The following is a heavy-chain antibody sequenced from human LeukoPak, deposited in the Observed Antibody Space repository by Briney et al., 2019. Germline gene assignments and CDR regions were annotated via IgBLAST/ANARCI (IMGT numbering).Heavy chain of an antibody. D-gene: IGHD6-19*01. Sequence: ASVKVSCKASGYTFTGYYMHWVRQAPGQGLVWMGWINPNSGGTNYAQKFQGRVTMTRDTSISTAYMELSRLRSDDTAVYYCASLGSGWSSAFDYWGQGTLVTVSS. CDR1: GYTFTGYY. J-gene: IGHJ4*02. V-gene: IGHV1-2*02. CDR3: ASLGSGWSSAFDY. CDR2: INPNSGGT.